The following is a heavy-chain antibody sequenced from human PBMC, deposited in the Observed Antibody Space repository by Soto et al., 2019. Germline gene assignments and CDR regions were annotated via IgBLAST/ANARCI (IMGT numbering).Heavy chain of an antibody. CDR1: GFTFSSHW. CDR3: ARGDGDY. CDR2: IKPDGSNK. J-gene: IGHJ4*02. Sequence: LRLSCAASGFTFSSHWMKWVRQAPGKGLEWVASIKPDGSNKYYVDSVKGRFTLSRDNAENSLYLQMDSLRAEDTAVYYCARGDGDYVGQGTLVT. V-gene: IGHV3-7*03.